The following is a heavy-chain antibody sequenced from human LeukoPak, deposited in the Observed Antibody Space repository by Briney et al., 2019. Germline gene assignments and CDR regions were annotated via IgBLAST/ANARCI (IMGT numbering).Heavy chain of an antibody. CDR1: GGPISSYY. D-gene: IGHD6-19*01. J-gene: IGHJ4*02. CDR3: ARDSISSGLQRFDY. Sequence: ASETPSLTCTVSGGPISSYYWSWIRQPPGKGLEWIGYIYYSGSTNYNPSLKSRVTISVDTSKNQFSLKLSSVTAADTAVYYCARDSISSGLQRFDYWGQGTLVTVPS. CDR2: IYYSGST. V-gene: IGHV4-59*01.